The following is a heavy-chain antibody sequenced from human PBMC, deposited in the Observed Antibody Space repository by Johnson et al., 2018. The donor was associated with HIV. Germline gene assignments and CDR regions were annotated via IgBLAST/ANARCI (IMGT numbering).Heavy chain of an antibody. Sequence: VQLVESGGGLVQPGGSLRLSCAASGFTFSSYAMSWVRQAPGKGLEWVSAISGSGGTTYYADSVKGRFTISRDKSENSLYLQMNYLKVEDTAVYYCARDSDSYGYMGDAFDTWGQGTMVIVSS. D-gene: IGHD3-16*01. CDR1: GFTFSSYA. CDR2: ISGSGGTT. J-gene: IGHJ3*02. V-gene: IGHV3-23*04. CDR3: ARDSDSYGYMGDAFDT.